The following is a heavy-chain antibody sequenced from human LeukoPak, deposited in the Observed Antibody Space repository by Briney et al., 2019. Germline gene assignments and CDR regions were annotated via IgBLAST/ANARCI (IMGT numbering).Heavy chain of an antibody. CDR1: GGSIGSHY. D-gene: IGHD3-16*01. Sequence: SETLSLTCTVSGGSIGSHYWSWIRQSPGRGLEWFGFIYQDGGSTYNPSLKSRVTIALDTSKNIFSLQLKSVTAADTGIYYCARQRGSYGDALALWGQRTMVTV. J-gene: IGHJ3*01. V-gene: IGHV4-59*08. CDR3: ARQRGSYGDALAL. CDR2: IYQDGGS.